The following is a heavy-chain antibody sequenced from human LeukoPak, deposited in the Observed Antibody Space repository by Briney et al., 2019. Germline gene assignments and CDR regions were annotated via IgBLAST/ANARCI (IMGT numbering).Heavy chain of an antibody. V-gene: IGHV3-30*02. D-gene: IGHD2-8*02. CDR3: AIDGGVGGFYWSREEGYFDY. CDR2: IRYDASNK. J-gene: IGHJ4*02. Sequence: GGCLRLSCEASGFTFSSYAMHWVRQAPGKGLEWVAFIRYDASNKYYADSVKGRFTISRDNSKNTLYLQMNSLRAEDTAVYYCAIDGGVGGFYWSREEGYFDYWGQGTLVTVSS. CDR1: GFTFSSYA.